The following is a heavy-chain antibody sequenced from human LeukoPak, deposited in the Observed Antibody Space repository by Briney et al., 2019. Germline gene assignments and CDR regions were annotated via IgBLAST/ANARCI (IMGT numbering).Heavy chain of an antibody. J-gene: IGHJ4*02. CDR2: ISGSGDST. V-gene: IGHV3-23*01. D-gene: IGHD2-2*02. CDR3: PKGCASTSCYTSEY. Sequence: GGSLRLSCAASGFTFSSYAMSWVRQAPGRGLEWVSTISGSGDSTYYADSVKGRFTISRDNSKNTLYLQMNSLRPEDTAAYYCPKGCASTSCYTSEYWGQGTLVTVFS. CDR1: GFTFSSYA.